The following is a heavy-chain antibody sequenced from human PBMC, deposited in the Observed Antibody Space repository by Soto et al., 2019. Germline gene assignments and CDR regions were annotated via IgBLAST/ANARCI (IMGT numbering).Heavy chain of an antibody. D-gene: IGHD5-18*01. CDR2: MNPNSGNT. CDR3: ARVGGYPFYYYYYMDV. V-gene: IGHV1-8*01. Sequence: ASVKVSCKASGYTFTSYDINWVRQATGQGLEWMGWMNPNSGNTGYAQKFQGRVTMTRNTSISTAYMELSSLRSEDTAVYYCARVGGYPFYYYYYMDVCGKGTTVTVSS. J-gene: IGHJ6*03. CDR1: GYTFTSYD.